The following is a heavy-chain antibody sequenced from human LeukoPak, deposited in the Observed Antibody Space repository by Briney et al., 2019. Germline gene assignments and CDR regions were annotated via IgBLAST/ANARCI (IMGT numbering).Heavy chain of an antibody. Sequence: GGSLRLSCAASGFSFSGHWMNWGRQPPGKGREWVANIKADGSEKYYVDSVKGRFTISRDAAKRTVDLQMANLRAEDTAISYCAYRNNFEYWGQGALVTVSS. CDR2: IKADGSEK. CDR1: GFSFSGHW. CDR3: AYRNNFEY. D-gene: IGHD1-26*01. J-gene: IGHJ4*02. V-gene: IGHV3-7*05.